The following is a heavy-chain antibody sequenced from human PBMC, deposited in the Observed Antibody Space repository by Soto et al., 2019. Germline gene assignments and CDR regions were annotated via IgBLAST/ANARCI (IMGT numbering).Heavy chain of an antibody. V-gene: IGHV1-46*01. CDR1: GYTFTSYY. CDR3: ARDRSRGYCRGGSCYSDLFDP. CDR2: INPSGGST. J-gene: IGHJ5*02. D-gene: IGHD2-15*01. Sequence: ASVKVSCKASGYTFTSYYMHWVRQAPGQGLEWMGIINPSGGSTSYAQKFQGRVTMTRDTSTSTVYMELSSLRSEDTAVYYCARDRSRGYCRGGSCYSDLFDPWGQGTLVTVSS.